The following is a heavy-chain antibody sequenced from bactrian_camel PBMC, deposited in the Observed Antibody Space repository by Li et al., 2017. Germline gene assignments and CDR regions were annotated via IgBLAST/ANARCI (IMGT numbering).Heavy chain of an antibody. D-gene: IGHD1*01. CDR3: AADPSLRGCLYLSTPHFAY. Sequence: HVQLVESGGGSVKVGGSLTLSCTASGYTDLGYCMGWFRQAPGKEREGVACTGSDGPTTYADSVKGRFTLSEDSATKTLYLQMDNLKPEDTAIYYCAADPSLRGCLYLSTPHFAYWGQGTQVTVS. V-gene: IGHV3S55*01. CDR1: GYTDLGYC. CDR2: TGSDGPT. J-gene: IGHJ6*01.